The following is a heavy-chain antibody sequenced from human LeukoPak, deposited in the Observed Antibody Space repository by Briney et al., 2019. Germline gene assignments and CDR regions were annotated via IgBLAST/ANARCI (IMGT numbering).Heavy chain of an antibody. CDR3: ARAGYYYVFDAFDI. Sequence: PGRSLILSCAASGFTFSSYGMHWVRQAPGKGLEWVAVIWYDGSNKYYADSVKGRFTISRDNSKNTLYLQMNSLRAEDTAVYYCARAGYYYVFDAFDIWGQGTMVTVSS. V-gene: IGHV3-33*01. CDR1: GFTFSSYG. CDR2: IWYDGSNK. D-gene: IGHD3-22*01. J-gene: IGHJ3*02.